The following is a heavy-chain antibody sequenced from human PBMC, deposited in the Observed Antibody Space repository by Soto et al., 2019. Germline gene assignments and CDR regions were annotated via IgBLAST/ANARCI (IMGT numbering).Heavy chain of an antibody. J-gene: IGHJ6*03. CDR1: GFTFSSYL. CDR3: AFNWNDIYDMDV. D-gene: IGHD1-1*01. CDR2: ISYDGSSK. Sequence: QVQLVESGGGVVQPGKSLRLSCAASGFTFSSYLMHWVRQAPGTGLEWVALISYDGSSKNYADSVKGRFTVSRDNSKNTLYLQMNSLRAEDTALYYCAFNWNDIYDMDVWGKGTTVTVSS. V-gene: IGHV3-30*03.